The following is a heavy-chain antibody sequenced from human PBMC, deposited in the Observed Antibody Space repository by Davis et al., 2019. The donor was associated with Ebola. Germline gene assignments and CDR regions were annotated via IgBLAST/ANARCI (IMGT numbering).Heavy chain of an antibody. CDR1: GGSFSGYY. V-gene: IGHV4-59*01. D-gene: IGHD5-24*01. Sequence: SETLSLTCAVYGGSFSGYYWSWIRQPPGKGLEWIGYIYYSGSTNYNPSLKSRVTISVDTSKNQFSLKLSSVTAADTAVYYCARMRGEGYRGRDYYYYGMDVWGQGTTVTVSS. CDR3: ARMRGEGYRGRDYYYYGMDV. CDR2: IYYSGST. J-gene: IGHJ6*02.